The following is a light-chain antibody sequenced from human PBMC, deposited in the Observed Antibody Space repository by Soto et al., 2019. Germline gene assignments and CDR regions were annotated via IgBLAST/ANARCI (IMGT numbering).Light chain of an antibody. CDR3: TSFTTSATWV. V-gene: IGLV2-14*01. J-gene: IGLJ2*01. CDR2: EVI. Sequence: QSALTQPASVSGSPGQSITISCTGTNSDIGRYNYVSWYQQHPAKAPKLIIYEVINRPSGVSNRFSASKSGNTASLPISGLQAEDEADYYCTSFTTSATWVFGGGTKVTVL. CDR1: NSDIGRYNY.